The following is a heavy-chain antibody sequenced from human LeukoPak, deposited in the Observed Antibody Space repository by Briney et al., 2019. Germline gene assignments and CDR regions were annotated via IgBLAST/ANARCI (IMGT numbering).Heavy chain of an antibody. CDR1: GFTFSSYA. J-gene: IGHJ3*02. CDR2: ISGSAATI. D-gene: IGHD3-10*01. CDR3: AKSVGIIRRGAFDI. Sequence: RGGSQRLSCAASGFTFSSYAMSWVRQAPGRGLEWVSGISGSAATIYYADSAKGRFTISRDNSKHRLYLQMNSLRVDDTAVYYCAKSVGIIRRGAFDIWGQGTMVTVSS. V-gene: IGHV3-23*01.